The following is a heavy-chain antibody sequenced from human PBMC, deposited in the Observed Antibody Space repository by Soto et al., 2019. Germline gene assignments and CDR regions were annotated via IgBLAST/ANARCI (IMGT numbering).Heavy chain of an antibody. CDR3: ASEVWGSYRRPWGY. V-gene: IGHV4-34*01. J-gene: IGHJ4*02. CDR1: GGSFSGYY. CDR2: INHSGST. Sequence: QVQLQQWGAGLLKPSETLSLTCAVYGGSFSGYYWSWIRQPPGKGLEWIGEINHSGSTNYNPSLKSRVTISVDTSKNLFSLKLSSVTGADTAVYYCASEVWGSYRRPWGYWGPGTLVTVSS. D-gene: IGHD3-16*02.